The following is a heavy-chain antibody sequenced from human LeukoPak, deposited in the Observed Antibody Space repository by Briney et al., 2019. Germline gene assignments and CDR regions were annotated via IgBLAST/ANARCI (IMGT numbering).Heavy chain of an antibody. J-gene: IGHJ4*02. Sequence: GASVKDSCKASGYTFTSYAMHWVRQAPGQRLEWMGWINAGNGNTKYSQKFQGRVTITRDTSASTAYMELSSLRSEDTAVYYCARGADVVVTAIPDDDFDYWGQGTLVTVSS. D-gene: IGHD2-21*02. CDR3: ARGADVVVTAIPDDDFDY. V-gene: IGHV1-3*01. CDR1: GYTFTSYA. CDR2: INAGNGNT.